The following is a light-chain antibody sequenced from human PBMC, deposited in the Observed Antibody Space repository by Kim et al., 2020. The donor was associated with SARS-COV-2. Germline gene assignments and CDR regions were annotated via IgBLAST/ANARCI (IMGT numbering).Light chain of an antibody. Sequence: QSALTQPASVSGSPGRLVTISCTGTNSDVGSYNLVSWFQQHPGKAPKLIIYEVNKRPSGVSDRFSGSKSGSTASLTISGLQAEDEADYYCSSYAGYGLGVFGGGTQLTVL. V-gene: IGLV2-23*02. J-gene: IGLJ3*02. CDR2: EVN. CDR3: SSYAGYGLGV. CDR1: NSDVGSYNL.